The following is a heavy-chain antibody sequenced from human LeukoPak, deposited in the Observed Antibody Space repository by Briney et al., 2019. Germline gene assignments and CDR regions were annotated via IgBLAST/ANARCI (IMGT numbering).Heavy chain of an antibody. V-gene: IGHV4-39*01. CDR2: IYYSGST. Sequence: SETLSLTCTVSGGSISSSSYYWGWIRQPPRKGLEWIGSIYYSGSTYYNPSLKSRVTISVDTSKNQFSLKLSSVTAADTAVYYCARLGGSYFDVWGQGTLVTVSS. CDR3: ARLGGSYFDV. D-gene: IGHD1-26*01. J-gene: IGHJ4*02. CDR1: GGSISSSSYY.